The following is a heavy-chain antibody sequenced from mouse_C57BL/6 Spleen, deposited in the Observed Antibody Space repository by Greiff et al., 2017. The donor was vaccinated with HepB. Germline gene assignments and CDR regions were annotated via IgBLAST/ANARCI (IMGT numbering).Heavy chain of an antibody. Sequence: QVQLQQSGPGLVQPSQSLSITCTVSGFSLTSYGVHWVRQSPGKGLEWLGVLWSGGSTDYNAAFISRLSISKDNSKSQVFFKMNSLQADDTAIYYCARTYYSNYFDYWGQGTTLTVSS. CDR1: GFSLTSYG. J-gene: IGHJ2*01. D-gene: IGHD2-5*01. CDR2: LWSGGST. CDR3: ARTYYSNYFDY. V-gene: IGHV2-2*01.